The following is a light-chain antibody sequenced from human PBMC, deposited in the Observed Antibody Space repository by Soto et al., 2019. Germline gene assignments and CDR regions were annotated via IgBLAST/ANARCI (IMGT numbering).Light chain of an antibody. V-gene: IGLV2-14*01. CDR2: EVS. J-gene: IGLJ3*02. Sequence: QSALTQPASVSGSPGQSITISCTGSSSDVGGYNYVSWYQQHPGKAPKLMIYEVSNRPSGVSNRFSGSKSGNTASLTISGLQAEDEADYYCSSYTNRHWVFGGGTKLTVL. CDR3: SSYTNRHWV. CDR1: SSDVGGYNY.